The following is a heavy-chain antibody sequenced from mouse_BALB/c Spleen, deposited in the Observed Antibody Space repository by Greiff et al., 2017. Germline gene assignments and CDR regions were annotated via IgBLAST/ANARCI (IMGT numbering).Heavy chain of an antibody. CDR1: GFSLTSYG. CDR3: ARDGYDGGYYAMDY. V-gene: IGHV2-9*02. D-gene: IGHD2-2*01. J-gene: IGHJ4*01. Sequence: VNLVESGPGLVAPSQSLSITCTVSGFSLTSYGVHWVRQPPGKGLEWLGVIWAGGSTNYNSALMSRLSISKDNSKSQVFLKMNSLQTDDTAMYYCARDGYDGGYYAMDYWGQGTSVTVSS. CDR2: IWAGGST.